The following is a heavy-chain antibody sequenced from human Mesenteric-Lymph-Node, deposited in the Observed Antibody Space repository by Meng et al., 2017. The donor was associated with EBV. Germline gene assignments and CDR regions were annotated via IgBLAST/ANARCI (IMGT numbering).Heavy chain of an antibody. CDR1: GGSFSGYS. D-gene: IGHD2-2*01. CDR3: ARQGYCRTTTCSTWFDP. V-gene: IGHV4-34*01. J-gene: IGHJ5*02. CDR2: IHHSETA. Sequence: VELQQWGAGPVKPSGTLSPTCVIYGGSFSGYSWNWIRQAPGKGLEWIGKIHHSETADYNPSLEDRVIISADTSKNQFSLKLTSVTAADTAVYYCARQGYCRTTTCSTWFDPWGQGTLVTVSS.